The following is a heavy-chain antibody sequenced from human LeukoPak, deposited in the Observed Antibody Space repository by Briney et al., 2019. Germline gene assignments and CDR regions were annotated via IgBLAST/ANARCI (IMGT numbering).Heavy chain of an antibody. V-gene: IGHV4-39*01. CDR3: ARLRFYYYDSSGYLNA. CDR1: GGSISSSSDY. D-gene: IGHD3-22*01. J-gene: IGHJ4*02. Sequence: PSETLSLTCAVSGGSISSSSDYWGWIRQPPGKGLEWIGSIYYSGSTYYNPSLKSRVTISVDTSKNQFSLKLSSVTAADTAVYYCARLRFYYYDSSGYLNAWGQGTLVTVSS. CDR2: IYYSGST.